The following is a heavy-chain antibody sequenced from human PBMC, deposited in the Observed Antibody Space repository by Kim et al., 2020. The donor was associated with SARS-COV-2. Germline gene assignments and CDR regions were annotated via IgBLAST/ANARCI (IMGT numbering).Heavy chain of an antibody. CDR2: TYYRSKWLH. Sequence: SQTLSLTCAISGDSVSSNSDSWNWIRQSPSRGLEWLGRTYYRSKWLHDYALSVESRITVNPDTSKNQFSLVLNSVTPEDTAVYYCARGSKSRRAYDIWGLGTMVTVSS. CDR1: GDSVSSNSDS. CDR3: ARGSKSRRAYDI. J-gene: IGHJ3*02. V-gene: IGHV6-1*01.